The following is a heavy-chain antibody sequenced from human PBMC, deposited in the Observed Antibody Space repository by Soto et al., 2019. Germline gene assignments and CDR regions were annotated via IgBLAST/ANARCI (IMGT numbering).Heavy chain of an antibody. J-gene: IGHJ4*02. D-gene: IGHD5-18*01. CDR3: AREGGYSYGGYYFDY. CDR1: GFTFSSYA. CDR2: ISSDGSNK. V-gene: IGHV3-30-3*01. Sequence: QVQLVESGGGVVQPGRSLRLSCAASGFTFSSYAMHWVRQAPGKGLEWVAVISSDGSNKYYADSVKGRFTISGDNSKNTLYLQMNSLRAEDTAVYYCAREGGYSYGGYYFDYWGQGTLVTVSS.